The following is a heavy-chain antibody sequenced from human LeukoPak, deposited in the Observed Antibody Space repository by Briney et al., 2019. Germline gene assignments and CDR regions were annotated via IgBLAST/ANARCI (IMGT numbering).Heavy chain of an antibody. Sequence: SVKVSCKASGGTFSSYAISWVRQAPGQGLEWMGRIIPILGIANYAQKFQGRVTITADKSTSTAYMELSSLRSEDTAVYYCARDPSGVAYYYYGMDVWGQGTTVTVSS. CDR3: ARDPSGVAYYYYGMDV. CDR2: IIPILGIA. D-gene: IGHD3-10*01. CDR1: GGTFSSYA. J-gene: IGHJ6*02. V-gene: IGHV1-69*04.